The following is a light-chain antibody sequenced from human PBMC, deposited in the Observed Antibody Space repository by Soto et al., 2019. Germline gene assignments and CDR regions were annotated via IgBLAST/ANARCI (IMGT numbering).Light chain of an antibody. J-gene: IGKJ2*01. CDR1: QSVSSYY. CDR3: QQYGSSQYT. CDR2: GAS. V-gene: IGKV3-20*01. Sequence: IVLTQSPDTLSLSPGERATLSCRASQSVSSYYLAWYQQKPGQAPRLLIYGASSSATGIPDRFSGSGSGTDFTLTISRLEPADSAVYYCQQYGSSQYTFGQGTKLEIK.